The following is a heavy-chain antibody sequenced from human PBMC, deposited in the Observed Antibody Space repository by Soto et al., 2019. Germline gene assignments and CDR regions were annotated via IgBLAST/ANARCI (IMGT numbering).Heavy chain of an antibody. CDR3: ARHKTSSPNMWYSLGLDV. CDR1: GYSFTSYW. D-gene: IGHD2-15*01. V-gene: IGHV5-10-1*01. Sequence: GESLKISCKGSGYSFTSYWISWVRQMPGRGLEWMGRIDPSDSYTNYSPSFQGHATISADKSISTAYLQWSSLKASDTAIYFCARHKTSSPNMWYSLGLDVWGQGTTVTVSS. J-gene: IGHJ6*02. CDR2: IDPSDSYT.